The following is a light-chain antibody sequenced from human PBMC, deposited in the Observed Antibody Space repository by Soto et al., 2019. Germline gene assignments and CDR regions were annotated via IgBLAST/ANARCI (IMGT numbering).Light chain of an antibody. CDR2: AAS. J-gene: IGKJ1*01. CDR3: QQYNNWPWT. V-gene: IGKV1-39*01. CDR1: QSITNY. Sequence: DIQMTQSASALSASVGDRFTITCRASQSITNYLNWYQHKPGQAPNLLIYAASTLQAGVPSRFRGSGSGTDFTLTISSLQSEDFAVYYCQQYNNWPWTFGQGTKVDIK.